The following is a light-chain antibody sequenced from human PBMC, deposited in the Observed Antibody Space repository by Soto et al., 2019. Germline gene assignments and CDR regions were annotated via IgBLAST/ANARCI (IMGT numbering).Light chain of an antibody. V-gene: IGLV2-23*01. CDR3: CSYAGSNYYV. CDR1: SNDVGSYNL. J-gene: IGLJ1*01. Sequence: QSALTQPASVSGSPGQSFTISCTGTSNDVGSYNLVSWYQHHPGKAPKLMIFEGSKRPSGVSNRFSGSKSGNTASLTISGLQAEDVADFYCCSYAGSNYYVFGTGTKSPS. CDR2: EGS.